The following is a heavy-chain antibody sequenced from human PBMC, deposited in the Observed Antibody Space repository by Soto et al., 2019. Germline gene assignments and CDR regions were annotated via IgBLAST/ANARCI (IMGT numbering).Heavy chain of an antibody. J-gene: IGHJ4*02. V-gene: IGHV4-59*01. CDR2: IYYSGST. CDR1: GGSISSYY. D-gene: IGHD3-16*01. Sequence: QVQLQESGPGLVKPSETLSLTCTVSGGSISSYYWSWIRQPPGKGLEWIGYIYYSGSTNYNPTLTRRITLSVVTSKNQFSLKLSSATAADTAVYSFARAWGEAFDYWGQGTLVTVSS. CDR3: ARAWGEAFDY.